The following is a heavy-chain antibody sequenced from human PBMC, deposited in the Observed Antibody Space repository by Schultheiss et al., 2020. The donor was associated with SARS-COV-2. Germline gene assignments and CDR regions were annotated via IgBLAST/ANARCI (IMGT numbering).Heavy chain of an antibody. CDR3: ARDNWGRPDAAVFDF. CDR2: IYTSGST. Sequence: SETLSLTCAVYGGSFSGYYWSWIRQPAGKGLEWIGRIYTSGSTDYNPSLKSRVNISVDTSKNQFSLKLSSVTAADTAVYYCARDNWGRPDAAVFDFWGQGTLVTVSS. D-gene: IGHD7-27*01. J-gene: IGHJ4*02. V-gene: IGHV4-4*07. CDR1: GGSFSGYY.